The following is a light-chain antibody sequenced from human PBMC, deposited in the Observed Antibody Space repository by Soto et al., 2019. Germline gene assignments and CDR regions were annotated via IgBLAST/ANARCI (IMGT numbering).Light chain of an antibody. CDR3: HQYGSSLGT. CDR1: QSVSSN. V-gene: IGKV3-15*01. J-gene: IGKJ2*01. CDR2: GAS. Sequence: EIVMTQSPATLSVSPGERATLSCRASQSVSSNFTWYQQKPGQAPRLLIYGASTRVTGIPARFSRSGSGTDFTLTISRLEPEDFAVYYCHQYGSSLGTFGQGTKV.